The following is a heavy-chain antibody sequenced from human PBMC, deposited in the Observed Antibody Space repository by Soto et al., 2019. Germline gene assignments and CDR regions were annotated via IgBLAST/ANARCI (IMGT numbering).Heavy chain of an antibody. V-gene: IGHV4-34*01. J-gene: IGHJ4*02. Sequence: SETLSLTCAVYGGSFSGYYWSWIRQPPGKGLEWIGEINHSGSTNYNPSLKSRVTISVDTSKNQFSLKLSSVTAADTAVYYCARGRRRPYGSGSYYTDYWGQGTRVTVSS. CDR3: ARGRRRPYGSGSYYTDY. CDR1: GGSFSGYY. D-gene: IGHD3-10*01. CDR2: INHSGST.